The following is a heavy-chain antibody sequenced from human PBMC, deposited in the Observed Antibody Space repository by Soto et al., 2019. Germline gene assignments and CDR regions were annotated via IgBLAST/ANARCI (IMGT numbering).Heavy chain of an antibody. CDR1: GFTFSSSW. V-gene: IGHV3-7*01. J-gene: IGHJ6*02. Sequence: GGSLRLSCAASGFTFSSSWMSWVRQAPGKGLEWVANIKQDGSEKYSVDSVKGRFTISRDNAKNSLYLQMNSLRAEDTAVYYCERDDRTLSPDVWGQGSTGTVSS. CDR2: IKQDGSEK. CDR3: ERDDRTLSPDV.